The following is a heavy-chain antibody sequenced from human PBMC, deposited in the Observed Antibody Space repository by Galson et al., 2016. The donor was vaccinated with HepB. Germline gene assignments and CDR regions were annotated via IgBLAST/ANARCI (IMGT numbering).Heavy chain of an antibody. CDR2: IIPISGTA. D-gene: IGHD3-16*02. Sequence: SVKVSCKASGGSITNYALSWLRQAPGQGLEWMGGIIPISGTASYADNFQGRVSITADISTDTAYMELISLRSEDTAIYYCARVLHLGELSSYPTYYFDYWGQGTLVSVSS. V-gene: IGHV1-69*06. J-gene: IGHJ4*02. CDR1: GGSITNYA. CDR3: ARVLHLGELSSYPTYYFDY.